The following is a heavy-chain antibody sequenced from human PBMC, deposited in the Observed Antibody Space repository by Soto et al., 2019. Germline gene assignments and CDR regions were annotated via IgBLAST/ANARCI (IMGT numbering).Heavy chain of an antibody. J-gene: IGHJ4*02. D-gene: IGHD6-19*01. Sequence: PSETLSLTCTVSGGSISSSSYFWGWIRQPPGKGLEWIESIYYSGSTHYNPSLKSRVTVSVDTSKNQFSLKLTSVTAADTAVYFCVSHRNYIVVSGSFFDYWSQGTLVTVSS. CDR1: GGSISSSSYF. V-gene: IGHV4-39*01. CDR3: VSHRNYIVVSGSFFDY. CDR2: IYYSGST.